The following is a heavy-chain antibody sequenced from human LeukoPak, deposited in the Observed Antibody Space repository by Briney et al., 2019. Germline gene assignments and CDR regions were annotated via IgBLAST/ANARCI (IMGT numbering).Heavy chain of an antibody. V-gene: IGHV3-11*01. J-gene: IGHJ5*02. D-gene: IGHD3-22*01. CDR3: ASATGGNYYDNNH. CDR1: GFTFSDYY. Sequence: PGGSLRLSCAASGFTFSDYYVSWIRQAPGKGLEWVSYISSSGSTIYYADSVKGRFTISRDNAKNSLYLQMNSLRAEDTAVYYCASATGGNYYDNNHWGQGTLVTVSS. CDR2: ISSSGSTI.